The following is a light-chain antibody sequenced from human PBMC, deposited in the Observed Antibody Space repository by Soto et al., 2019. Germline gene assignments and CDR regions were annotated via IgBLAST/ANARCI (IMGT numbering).Light chain of an antibody. J-gene: IGLJ7*01. V-gene: IGLV4-69*01. CDR3: QTWGTGSAIFV. CDR2: VNSGGSH. CDR1: SGHSNYA. Sequence: QSVLTQSPSASASLGASVKLTCTLSSGHSNYAIAWHQQQPEKGPRYLMKVNSGGSHIKGDGIPDRFSGSSSGAERYLVISGLQSEDEADYYCQTWGTGSAIFVFGGGTQLTVL.